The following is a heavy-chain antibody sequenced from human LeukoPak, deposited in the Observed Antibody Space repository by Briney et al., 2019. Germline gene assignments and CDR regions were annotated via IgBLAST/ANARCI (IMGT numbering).Heavy chain of an antibody. J-gene: IGHJ2*01. D-gene: IGHD6-6*01. CDR1: GFTFSSYA. Sequence: GGSLRLSCAASGFTFSSYAMHWVRQAPGKGLEWVAVISYDGSNKYYADSVKGRFTISRDNSKNTLYLQMNSLRAEDTAVYYCARIGIAARHFNWYFDLWGRGTLVTVSS. CDR3: ARIGIAARHFNWYFDL. CDR2: ISYDGSNK. V-gene: IGHV3-30-3*01.